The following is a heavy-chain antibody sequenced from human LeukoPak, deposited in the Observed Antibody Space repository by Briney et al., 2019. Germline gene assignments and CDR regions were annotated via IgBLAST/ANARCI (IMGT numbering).Heavy chain of an antibody. CDR2: ISPRGDVT. D-gene: IGHD1-14*01. CDR3: ARSLPQRDGRKHGLDV. Sequence: ASVKVSCKPSGYTFTDYHMNWVRQAPGQGLEWMGIISPRGDVTTYALKFQGRVTMTSDTSTNTVYLELTSLRSEDTAVYYCARSLPQRDGRKHGLDVWGQGTTVTVS. CDR1: GYTFTDYH. J-gene: IGHJ6*02. V-gene: IGHV1-46*01.